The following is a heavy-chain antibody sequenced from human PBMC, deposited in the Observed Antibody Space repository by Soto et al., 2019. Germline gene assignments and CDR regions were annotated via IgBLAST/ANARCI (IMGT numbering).Heavy chain of an antibody. J-gene: IGHJ3*02. D-gene: IGHD6-19*01. CDR2: IIPIFGTA. Sequence: GASVKVSCKASGCTFTSYYISWVRQAPGQGLEWMGGIIPIFGTANYAQKFQGRVTITADESTSTAYMELSSLRSEDTAVYYCARDSIGASIAVAGIDAFDIWGQGTMVTVSS. CDR3: ARDSIGASIAVAGIDAFDI. V-gene: IGHV1-69*13. CDR1: GCTFTSYY.